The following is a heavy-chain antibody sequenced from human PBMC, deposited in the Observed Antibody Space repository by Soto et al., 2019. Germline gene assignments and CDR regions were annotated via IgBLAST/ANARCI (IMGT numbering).Heavy chain of an antibody. CDR3: ASRGCGGDCPFGY. CDR1: GFTFSSYA. V-gene: IGHV3-30-3*01. J-gene: IGHJ4*02. CDR2: ISYDGSNK. D-gene: IGHD2-21*02. Sequence: QVQLVESGGGVVQPGRSLRLSCAASGFTFSSYAMHWVRQAPGKGLEWVAVISYDGSNKYYADSVKGRFTISRDNSKNTLYLQMNSLRAEDTAVYYCASRGCGGDCPFGYWGQGTLVTVSS.